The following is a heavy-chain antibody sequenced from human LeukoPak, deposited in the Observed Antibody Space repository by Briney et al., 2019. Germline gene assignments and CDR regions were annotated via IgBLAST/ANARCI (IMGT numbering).Heavy chain of an antibody. CDR2: IIPILGIA. Sequence: SVKVSCKASGGTFSSYAISWVRQAPGQGLEWMGRIIPILGIANYAQKFQGRVTITADKSTSTAYMELRSLRSDDTAVYYCARDGKPYYNILTGYEDYYFGMDVWGQGTTVTVSS. V-gene: IGHV1-69*04. D-gene: IGHD3-9*01. CDR1: GGTFSSYA. J-gene: IGHJ6*02. CDR3: ARDGKPYYNILTGYEDYYFGMDV.